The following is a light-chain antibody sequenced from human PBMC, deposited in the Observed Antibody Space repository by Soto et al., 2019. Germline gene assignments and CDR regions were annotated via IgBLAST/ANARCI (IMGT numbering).Light chain of an antibody. J-gene: IGKJ5*01. Sequence: DIVMTQSPDSLAVSLGERATINCKSSQSVLYSSDNKNYLAWYQQKPGQPPKLLIYWASTRESGVPDRSSGSESGTDYTLTTSSLQAEDVAVYYCQQYYTTPITFGPGTRLEIK. V-gene: IGKV4-1*01. CDR3: QQYYTTPIT. CDR1: QSVLYSSDNKNY. CDR2: WAS.